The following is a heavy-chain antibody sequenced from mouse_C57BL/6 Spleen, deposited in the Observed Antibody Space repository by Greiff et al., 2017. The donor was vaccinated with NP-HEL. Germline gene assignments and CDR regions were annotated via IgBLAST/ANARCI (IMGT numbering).Heavy chain of an antibody. CDR2: IYPGSGST. J-gene: IGHJ4*01. Sequence: QVQLQQPGAELVKPGASVKMSCKASGYTFTSYWITWVKQRPGQGLEWIGDIYPGSGSTNYNEKFKSKATLTVDTSSSTAYMQLSSLTSEDSAVYYCARGDYDYGGLGDYWGQGTSVTVSS. CDR3: ARGDYDYGGLGDY. V-gene: IGHV1-55*01. CDR1: GYTFTSYW. D-gene: IGHD2-4*01.